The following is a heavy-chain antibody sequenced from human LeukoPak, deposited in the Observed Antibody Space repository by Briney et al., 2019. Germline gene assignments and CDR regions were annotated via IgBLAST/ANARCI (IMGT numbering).Heavy chain of an antibody. CDR1: GYRFTNYW. D-gene: IGHD2-2*01. J-gene: IGHJ4*02. V-gene: IGHV5-51*01. CDR2: IYPGDSDT. CDR3: ARGRDAVPAAKGAAFDY. Sequence: PGESLRIPCKGSGYRFTNYWIGWVRQMPGKGLEWMGIIYPGDSDTRYSPSFQGQVTISADKSISTAYLQWSSLKASDTAMYYCARGRDAVPAAKGAAFDYWGQGTLVTVSS.